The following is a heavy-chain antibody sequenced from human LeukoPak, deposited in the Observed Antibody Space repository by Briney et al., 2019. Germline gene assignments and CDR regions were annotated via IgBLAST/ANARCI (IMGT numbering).Heavy chain of an antibody. CDR2: IKNDGSFT. Sequence: PGGSLRLSCAASGFTFSSYWMYWVRQAPGKGLVWVSGIKNDGSFTGYADSVKGRFSISRDNAKKSLYLQMNSLRAEDTAVYYCASIAPGTSYIRKWGQGTLVTVSS. V-gene: IGHV3-74*01. CDR1: GFTFSSYW. J-gene: IGHJ4*02. D-gene: IGHD3-10*01. CDR3: ASIAPGTSYIRK.